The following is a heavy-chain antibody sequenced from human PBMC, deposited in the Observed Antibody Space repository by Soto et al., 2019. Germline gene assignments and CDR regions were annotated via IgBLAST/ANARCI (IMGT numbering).Heavy chain of an antibody. CDR2: IIPIFGTA. CDR3: TRGDCSSSSCYGHDAFDI. Sequence: QVQLVQSGAEVKKPGSSVKVSCKASGGTFSSYGISWVRQAPGQGLEWMGGIIPIFGTANYAQKFQGRVTITADESTSTAQMHLSSLRSEDTAVYYCTRGDCSSSSCYGHDAFDIWGQGTMVTVSS. J-gene: IGHJ3*02. CDR1: GGTFSSYG. D-gene: IGHD2-2*01. V-gene: IGHV1-69*01.